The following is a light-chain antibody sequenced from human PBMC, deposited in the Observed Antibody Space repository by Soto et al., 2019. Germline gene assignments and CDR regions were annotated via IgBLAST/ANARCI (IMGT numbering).Light chain of an antibody. CDR3: SSYRSGGTFV. J-gene: IGLJ1*01. CDR1: SSDVGGYNY. CDR2: VVS. V-gene: IGLV2-14*01. Sequence: ALSQPASLSWSPGQSIAISCTVTSSDVGGYNYVSWHQQHPGKAPKVLISVVSNRPSGVSNRFSGSKSGNTASLTISGLQAEDEADYYCSSYRSGGTFVFGSGTKVTVL.